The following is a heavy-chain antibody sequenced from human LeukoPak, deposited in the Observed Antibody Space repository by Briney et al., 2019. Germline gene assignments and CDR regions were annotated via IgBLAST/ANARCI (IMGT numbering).Heavy chain of an antibody. V-gene: IGHV1-18*04. D-gene: IGHD3-10*01. CDR2: ISAYNGGT. CDR3: ARDSHYYGSGTYDYFDY. J-gene: IGHJ4*02. CDR1: GYTFTGYY. Sequence: ASVKVSCKASGYTFTGYYMHWVRQAPGQGLEWMGWISAYNGGTNYAQNLQGRVTMTTDTSTNAAYMELRSLRSDDTAVYYCARDSHYYGSGTYDYFDYWGQGTLVTVSS.